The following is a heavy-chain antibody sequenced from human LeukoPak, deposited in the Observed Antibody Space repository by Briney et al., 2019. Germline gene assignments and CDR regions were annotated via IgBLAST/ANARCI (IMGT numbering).Heavy chain of an antibody. V-gene: IGHV3-23*01. J-gene: IGHJ6*02. CDR1: GFTFSSYA. Sequence: GGSLRLSCAASGFTFSSYAMSWVRQAPGKGLEWVSAISGSGGSTYYADSVKGRFTISRDNSKNTLYLQMNSLRAEDTAVYYCAKAIILTGYYKIYYYYGMDVWGQGTTVTVSS. CDR2: ISGSGGST. CDR3: AKAIILTGYYKIYYYYGMDV. D-gene: IGHD3-9*01.